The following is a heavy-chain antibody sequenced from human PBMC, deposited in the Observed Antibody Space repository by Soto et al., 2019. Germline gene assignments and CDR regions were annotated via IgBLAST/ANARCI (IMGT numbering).Heavy chain of an antibody. CDR3: ARQQNSGYERHYYYYYGMDV. CDR1: GGSISSSSYH. Sequence: SETLSLTCTVSGGSISSSSYHWGWIRQPPGKGLEWIGSIYYSGSTYYNPSLKSRVTISVDTSKNQFSLKLSSVTAADTAVYYCARQQNSGYERHYYYYYGMDVWGQGTTVTVSS. J-gene: IGHJ6*02. V-gene: IGHV4-39*01. D-gene: IGHD5-12*01. CDR2: IYYSGST.